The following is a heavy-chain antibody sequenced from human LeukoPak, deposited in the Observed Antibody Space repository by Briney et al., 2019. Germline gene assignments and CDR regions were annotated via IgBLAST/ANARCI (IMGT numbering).Heavy chain of an antibody. CDR1: GFTFSTYE. Sequence: GGSLRLSCAASGFTFSTYEMNWVRQAPGEGLEWVSYISSSGRTIYYADSVKGRFTISRDNAKNSLYLQMNSLRAEDTAVYYCARVRTPYFDSSGSFDYWGQGTLVTVSS. CDR3: ARVRTPYFDSSGSFDY. V-gene: IGHV3-48*03. D-gene: IGHD3-22*01. CDR2: ISSSGRTI. J-gene: IGHJ4*02.